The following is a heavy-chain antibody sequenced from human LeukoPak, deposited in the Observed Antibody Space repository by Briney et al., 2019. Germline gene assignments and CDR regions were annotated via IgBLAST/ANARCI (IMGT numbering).Heavy chain of an antibody. CDR1: GYTFTSYY. V-gene: IGHV1-46*01. J-gene: IGHJ3*02. Sequence: ASVKVSCKASGYTFTSYYMHWVRQAPGQGLEWMGIINPSGGSTSYAQKFQGRVTMTRDMSTSTVYVELSSLRSEDTAVFYCARGVGATIWRYDAFDIWGQGTMVIVSS. CDR3: ARGVGATIWRYDAFDI. CDR2: INPSGGST. D-gene: IGHD1-26*01.